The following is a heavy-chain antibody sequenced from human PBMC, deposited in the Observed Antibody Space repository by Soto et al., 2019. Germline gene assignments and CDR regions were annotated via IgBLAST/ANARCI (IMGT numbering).Heavy chain of an antibody. D-gene: IGHD4-17*01. Sequence: PWETPSLTCTVSGGSVSSGSYYWSWIRQPPVKGLEWIGYIYYSGSTNYNPSLKSRVTISVDTSKNQFSMKLSSVTAADKAVYYCARWIGVFGTVTLAFDIWGQGTMVIVSS. CDR1: GGSVSSGSYY. CDR3: ARWIGVFGTVTLAFDI. J-gene: IGHJ3*02. CDR2: IYYSGST. V-gene: IGHV4-61*01.